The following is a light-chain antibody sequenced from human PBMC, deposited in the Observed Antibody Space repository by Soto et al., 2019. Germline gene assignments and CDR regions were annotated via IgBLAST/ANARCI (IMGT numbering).Light chain of an antibody. CDR3: KQYNTYYS. Sequence: GDRVTITCRAGQSMSGWLAWYQQKPGKAPKLLIYDASNLESGVPSRFGGSGSGTEFTLTISSLQPDDFATYYCKQYNTYYSFGQGTKVDIK. CDR1: QSMSGW. CDR2: DAS. V-gene: IGKV1-5*01. J-gene: IGKJ2*03.